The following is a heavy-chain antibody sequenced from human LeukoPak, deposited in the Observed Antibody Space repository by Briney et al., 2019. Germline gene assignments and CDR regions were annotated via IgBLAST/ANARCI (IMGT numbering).Heavy chain of an antibody. V-gene: IGHV4-59*04. D-gene: IGHD7-27*01. CDR3: ARDSTTWGRMGY. CDR2: IYYSGNT. CDR1: GGSISSYY. Sequence: SSETLSLTCTVSGGSISSYYWSWIRQPPGKGLEWIGAIYYSGNTYYNPSLKSRVSISVDTSKNQFSLNLSSVTAADTAVYYCARDSTTWGRMGYWGQGTLVTVSS. J-gene: IGHJ4*02.